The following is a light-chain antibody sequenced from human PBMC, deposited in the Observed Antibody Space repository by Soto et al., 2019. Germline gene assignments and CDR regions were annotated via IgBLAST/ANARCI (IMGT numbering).Light chain of an antibody. CDR2: EVT. CDR3: SSYAGSNNLV. J-gene: IGLJ2*01. CDR1: SSDVGGYHY. Sequence: QSVLTQPPSASRSPGQSVTISCTGTSSDVGGYHYVSWYQQHPGKAPKLMIHEVTKRPSGVPDRFSGSKSGNTASLTVSGLQGEDEADYYCSSYAGSNNLVFGGGTKLTVL. V-gene: IGLV2-8*02.